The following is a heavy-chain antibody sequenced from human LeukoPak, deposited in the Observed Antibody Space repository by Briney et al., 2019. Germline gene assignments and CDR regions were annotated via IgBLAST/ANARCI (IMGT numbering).Heavy chain of an antibody. J-gene: IGHJ5*02. CDR3: ARSPQGIDYCSGDSCYSETWFDP. Sequence: ASVTVSCTASGYTFTGYYMHWVRQAPGQGLEWMGRINPNSGGTNYAQKFQGRVTMTRDTSISTAYMELSRLRSDDTAVYYCARSPQGIDYCSGDSCYSETWFDPWGQGTLVTVSS. CDR1: GYTFTGYY. V-gene: IGHV1-2*06. CDR2: INPNSGGT. D-gene: IGHD2-15*01.